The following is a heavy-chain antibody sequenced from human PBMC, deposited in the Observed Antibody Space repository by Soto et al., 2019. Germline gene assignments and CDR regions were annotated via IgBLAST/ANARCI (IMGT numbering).Heavy chain of an antibody. Sequence: SQTLSLTCAISGDSVSSNSAAWNWIRQSPSRGLEWLGRTYYRSKWYNDDEVSVNSRITINPDTSKNQFSLQLNSVTPEVTAVYYCARDIVVVVAATQTHYGMDVWGQGTTVTVSS. J-gene: IGHJ6*02. CDR2: TYYRSKWYN. CDR1: GDSVSSNSAA. CDR3: ARDIVVVVAATQTHYGMDV. V-gene: IGHV6-1*01. D-gene: IGHD2-15*01.